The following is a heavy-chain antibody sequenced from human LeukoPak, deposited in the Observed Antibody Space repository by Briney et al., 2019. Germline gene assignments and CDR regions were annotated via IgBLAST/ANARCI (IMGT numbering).Heavy chain of an antibody. CDR1: GYTFTNYW. Sequence: GESLKISCKGSGYTFTNYWIGWVRQMPGKGLEFMGIIYPGDSDTRYSPSFQGQVTISVDKSINAAYLQWSSLKASDSAMYYCARAGYSNRWDGVDYWGQGTLVTVSS. V-gene: IGHV5-51*01. D-gene: IGHD2/OR15-2a*01. CDR2: IYPGDSDT. J-gene: IGHJ4*02. CDR3: ARAGYSNRWDGVDY.